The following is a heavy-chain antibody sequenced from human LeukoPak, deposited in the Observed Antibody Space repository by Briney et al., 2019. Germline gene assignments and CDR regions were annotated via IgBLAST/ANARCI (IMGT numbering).Heavy chain of an antibody. D-gene: IGHD6-13*01. CDR1: GFTFSSYS. V-gene: IGHV3-21*01. CDR2: ISSSSSYI. Sequence: PGGSLRLSCAASGFTFSSYSMNWVRQAPGKGLEWVSSISSSSSYIYYADSVKGRFTISRDNAKNSLYLQMNSLRAEDTAVYYCAPYSSSWYEGVNWFDPWGQGSLVTVSS. J-gene: IGHJ5*02. CDR3: APYSSSWYEGVNWFDP.